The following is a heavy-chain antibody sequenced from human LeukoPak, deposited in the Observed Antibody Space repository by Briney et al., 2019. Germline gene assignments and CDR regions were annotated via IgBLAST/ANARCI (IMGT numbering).Heavy chain of an antibody. CDR3: AKDRYGDYGPFDN. Sequence: GRSLRLSCAASGFTFSSYGMHWVRQAPGKGLEWVAVIWYDGSNKYYADSVKGRFTISRDNSKSTLYLQMNSLRAEDTAVYYCAKDRYGDYGPFDNWGQGTMVTVSS. CDR2: IWYDGSNK. J-gene: IGHJ3*02. D-gene: IGHD4-17*01. V-gene: IGHV3-33*06. CDR1: GFTFSSYG.